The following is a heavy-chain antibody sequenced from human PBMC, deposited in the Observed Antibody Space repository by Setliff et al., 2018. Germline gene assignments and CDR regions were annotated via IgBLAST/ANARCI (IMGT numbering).Heavy chain of an antibody. CDR3: AQTKGFVDGYLDP. D-gene: IGHD2-21*02. CDR2: INGNSGVT. V-gene: IGHV1-2*02. J-gene: IGHJ5*02. CDR1: ADTFIGYY. Sequence: ASVKVSCKASADTFIGYYVHWVRQAPGQGLEWMGWINGNSGVTKYAQKFQGRVTMTSETSISIVYMDLTRLTSDDTAVYYCAQTKGFVDGYLDPWGQGTLVTVSS.